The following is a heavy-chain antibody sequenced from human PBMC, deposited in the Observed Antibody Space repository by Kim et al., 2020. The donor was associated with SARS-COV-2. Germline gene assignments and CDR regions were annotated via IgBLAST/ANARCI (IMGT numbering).Heavy chain of an antibody. CDR1: GYTFTSYY. D-gene: IGHD3-9*01. V-gene: IGHV1-46*01. Sequence: ASVKVSCKASGYTFTSYYMHWVRQAPGQGLEWMGIINPSGGSTSYAQKFQGRVTMTRDTSTSTVYMELSSLRSEDTAVYYCARGGAYDILTGYYLFDYWGQGTLVTVSS. J-gene: IGHJ4*02. CDR3: ARGGAYDILTGYYLFDY. CDR2: INPSGGST.